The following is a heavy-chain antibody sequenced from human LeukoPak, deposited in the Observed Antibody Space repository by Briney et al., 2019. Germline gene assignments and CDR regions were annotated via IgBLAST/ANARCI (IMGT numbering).Heavy chain of an antibody. D-gene: IGHD3-10*01. CDR3: ASTYGSGSYLHS. Sequence: AGGSLRLSCATSGFDFHNYLMHWVRQAPGKGLEWVSEISWNGDTIGYADSVKGRFIISRDNARRSLYLQMNNLRPEDTAFYYCASTYGSGSYLHSWGQGTLVTVSS. CDR1: GFDFHNYL. CDR2: ISWNGDTI. J-gene: IGHJ5*02. V-gene: IGHV3-9*01.